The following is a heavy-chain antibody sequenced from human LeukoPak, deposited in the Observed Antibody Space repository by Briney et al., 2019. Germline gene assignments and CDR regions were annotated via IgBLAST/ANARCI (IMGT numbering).Heavy chain of an antibody. V-gene: IGHV5-51*01. J-gene: IGHJ4*02. CDR2: IYPGDSDP. Sequence: GESLKISCKGSGYRFTSYWIGWVRQMPGKGLEWMGIIYPGDSDPRYSPSFQGQVTISADKSISTAYLQWSSLEASDTAMYYCARQYYFDYWGQGTLVTVSS. CDR3: ARQYYFDY. CDR1: GYRFTSYW.